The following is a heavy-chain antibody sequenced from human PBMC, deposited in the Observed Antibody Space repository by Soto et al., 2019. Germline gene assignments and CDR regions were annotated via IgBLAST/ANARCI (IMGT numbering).Heavy chain of an antibody. J-gene: IGHJ6*02. Sequence: ASVKVSCKASGYTFTGYYMHWVRQAPGQGLEWMGWINPNSGGTNYAQKFQGWVTMTRDTSISTAYMELSRLRSDDTAVYYCARDGTYYYGSGTYYGMDVSGQGTTVTVSS. CDR3: ARDGTYYYGSGTYYGMDV. CDR2: INPNSGGT. V-gene: IGHV1-2*04. D-gene: IGHD3-10*01. CDR1: GYTFTGYY.